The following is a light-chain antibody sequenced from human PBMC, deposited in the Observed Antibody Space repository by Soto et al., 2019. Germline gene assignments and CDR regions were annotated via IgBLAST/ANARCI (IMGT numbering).Light chain of an antibody. CDR1: SSNIGAGFD. CDR3: QSYDISLRGNV. V-gene: IGLV1-40*01. Sequence: QSVLTQPPSVSGAPGQRVIMSCTGSSSNIGAGFDVHWYQQLPGSAPTLLIYGNTNRPTGVPDRFSGSKGGTSASLTITGLQADDEADYYCQSYDISLRGNVXGPGTKLTVL. J-gene: IGLJ1*01. CDR2: GNT.